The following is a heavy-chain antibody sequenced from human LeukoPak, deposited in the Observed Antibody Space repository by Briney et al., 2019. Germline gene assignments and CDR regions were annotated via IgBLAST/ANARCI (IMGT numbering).Heavy chain of an antibody. CDR1: GGYISSYY. CDR3: ARDSAWFIY. D-gene: IGHD6-19*01. Sequence: SETLSLTCTVSGGYISSYYWSWIRQPPGKGLEWIGYIYYSGTTNYNPSLRSRVTISVDTSKNQFSLNLSSVTAADTAVYYCARDSAWFIYWGQGIPVTVSS. V-gene: IGHV4-59*01. J-gene: IGHJ4*02. CDR2: IYYSGTT.